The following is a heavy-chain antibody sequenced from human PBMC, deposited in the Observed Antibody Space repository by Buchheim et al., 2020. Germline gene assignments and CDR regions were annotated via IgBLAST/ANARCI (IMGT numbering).Heavy chain of an antibody. V-gene: IGHV3-13*04. CDR3: SRGAGELELRTMGV. Sequence: EVQLVESGGGLVEPGGSLRLSCAASGFTFSNYEMHWVRQVIGKGLEWVSTIGVGGDTYYPGSVKGRFTIHREKAKNSLYLQMNSLRAGDTAVYYCSRGAGELELRTMGVWGQGTT. CDR1: GFTFSNYE. CDR2: IGVGGDT. D-gene: IGHD1-7*01. J-gene: IGHJ6*02.